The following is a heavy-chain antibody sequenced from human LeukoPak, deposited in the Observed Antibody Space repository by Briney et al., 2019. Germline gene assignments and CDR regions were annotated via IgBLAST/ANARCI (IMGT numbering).Heavy chain of an antibody. CDR2: IVYSGST. J-gene: IGHJ4*02. Sequence: PSETLSLTCTVSGGSISSSSYYWGWIRQPLGKGLEWIGSIVYSGSTYYNPSLKSRVTISVDTSKNQFSLKLSSVTAADTAVYYCARATRSKIDYWGQGTLVTVSS. CDR3: ARATRSKIDY. D-gene: IGHD5/OR15-5a*01. CDR1: GGSISSSSYY. V-gene: IGHV4-39*07.